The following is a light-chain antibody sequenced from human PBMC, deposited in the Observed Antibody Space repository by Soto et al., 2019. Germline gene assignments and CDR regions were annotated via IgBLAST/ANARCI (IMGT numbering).Light chain of an antibody. CDR1: SSDVGSYNY. CDR2: DVS. Sequence: QSVLTQPASVSGSPGQSITISCTGTSSDVGSYNYVSWYQQHPGKAPKLMIYDVSNRPSGVSNRLSGSKSGNTASLTISGLQAEDEADYYCSSYSISSTLGVFGGGTKLTVL. V-gene: IGLV2-14*01. CDR3: SSYSISSTLGV. J-gene: IGLJ2*01.